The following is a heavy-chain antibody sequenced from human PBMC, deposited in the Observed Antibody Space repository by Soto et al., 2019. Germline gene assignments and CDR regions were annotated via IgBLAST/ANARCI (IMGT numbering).Heavy chain of an antibody. D-gene: IGHD3-16*02. J-gene: IGHJ4*02. CDR1: GGSISSYY. CDR3: ARGTGEGAIWGSYRYSTHFDY. V-gene: IGHV4-59*01. Sequence: PSETLSLTCTVSGGSISSYYWSWIRQPPGKGLEWIGYIYYSGSTNYNPSLKSRVTISVDTSKNQFSLKLSSVTAADTTVYYYARGTGEGAIWGSYRYSTHFDYWGQGTLVTVSS. CDR2: IYYSGST.